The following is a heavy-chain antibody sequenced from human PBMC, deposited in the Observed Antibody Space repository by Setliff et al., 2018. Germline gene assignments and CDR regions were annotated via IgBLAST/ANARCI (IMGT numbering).Heavy chain of an antibody. V-gene: IGHV5-51*01. CDR3: ARFPMVATGYFGY. CDR2: IYPGDSDT. J-gene: IGHJ4*02. D-gene: IGHD5-12*01. Sequence: GESLKISCKGSGYSFTSYWLGWVRQMPGKGLEWMGIIYPGDSDTRYSPSFQGQVTISADKSISTAYLQWSSLKASDTAMYYCARFPMVATGYFGYWGQGTLVTVSS. CDR1: GYSFTSYW.